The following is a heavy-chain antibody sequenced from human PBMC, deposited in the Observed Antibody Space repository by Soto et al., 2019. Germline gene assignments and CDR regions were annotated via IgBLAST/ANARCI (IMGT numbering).Heavy chain of an antibody. CDR3: ARDPLAGTAAGAGGMDV. CDR1: GFTFSSYA. J-gene: IGHJ6*02. CDR2: ISYDGSSK. V-gene: IGHV3-30-3*01. Sequence: LRLSCAASGFTFSSYAMHWVRQAPGKGLEWVAIISYDGSSKYYADSVKGRFTISRDNTKNTLYLQMNSLRAEDTAVYYCARDPLAGTAAGAGGMDVWGQGTTVTVSS. D-gene: IGHD6-13*01.